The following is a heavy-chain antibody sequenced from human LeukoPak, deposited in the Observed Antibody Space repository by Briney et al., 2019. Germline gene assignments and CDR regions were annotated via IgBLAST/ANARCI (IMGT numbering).Heavy chain of an antibody. J-gene: IGHJ6*03. D-gene: IGHD2-15*01. V-gene: IGHV1-3*01. CDR2: MNAGNGNT. Sequence: ASVKVSCKASGYIFTDYSIHWLRQAPGQRPEWMGWMNAGNGNTKYSQKFQGRITLIRDTSAATAYMELSSLRHDDLAVYYCARGRGTSGSNRDFYYYYYMDVWGKGTTVTVSS. CDR3: ARGRGTSGSNRDFYYYYYMDV. CDR1: GYIFTDYS.